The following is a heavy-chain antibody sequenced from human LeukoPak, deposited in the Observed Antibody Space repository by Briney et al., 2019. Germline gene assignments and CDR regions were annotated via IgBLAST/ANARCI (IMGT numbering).Heavy chain of an antibody. J-gene: IGHJ4*02. CDR2: ISHSGYDI. Sequence: GGSLRLSCAASGFTFSRYSMNWVRQAPGKGLEWVSSISHSGYDIYYADSVKGRFTISRDNAKNSLSLQMNNLRIEDTAVYYCANHLACGSTTCPSFDHWGQGTLVTVSS. CDR3: ANHLACGSTTCPSFDH. V-gene: IGHV3-21*01. D-gene: IGHD2-2*01. CDR1: GFTFSRYS.